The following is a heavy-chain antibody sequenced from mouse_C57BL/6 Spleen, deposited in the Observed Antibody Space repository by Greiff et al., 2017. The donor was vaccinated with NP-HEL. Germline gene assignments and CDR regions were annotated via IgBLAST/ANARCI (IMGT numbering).Heavy chain of an antibody. CDR1: GYAFSSYW. V-gene: IGHV1-80*01. D-gene: IGHD1-1*01. CDR2: IYPGDGDT. Sequence: QVQLKESGAELVKPGASVKISCKASGYAFSSYWMNWVKQRPGKGLEWIGQIYPGDGDTNYNGKFKGKATLTADKSSSTAYMQLSSLTSEDSAVYFCARRDYYGSSLDWFAYWGQGTLVTVSA. J-gene: IGHJ3*01. CDR3: ARRDYYGSSLDWFAY.